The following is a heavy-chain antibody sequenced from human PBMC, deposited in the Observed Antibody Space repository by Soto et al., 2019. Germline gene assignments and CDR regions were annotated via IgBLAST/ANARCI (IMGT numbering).Heavy chain of an antibody. V-gene: IGHV3-30-3*01. CDR3: ARAARQIAAAGTCLRIYYYYGTDV. D-gene: IGHD6-13*01. CDR2: ISYHGSNK. CDR1: GFTFSSYA. Sequence: QVQLVESGGGVVQPGRSLRLACAASGFTFSSYAMHWVRQAPGKGLEWVAVISYHGSNKYYADSVKGRFTISRDNSKNSLYLQMNSLRAEDTAVYDCARAARQIAAAGTCLRIYYYYGTDVWGQGTTVTVSS. J-gene: IGHJ6*02.